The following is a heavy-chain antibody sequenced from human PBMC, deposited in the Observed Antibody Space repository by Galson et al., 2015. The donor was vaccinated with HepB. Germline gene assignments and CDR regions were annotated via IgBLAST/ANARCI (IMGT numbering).Heavy chain of an antibody. CDR2: TYYRSKWYN. Sequence: CAISGDSVSSNSAAWNWIRQSPSRGLEWLGRTYYRSKWYNDYAVSVKSRITINPDTSKNQFSLQLNSVTPEDTAVYYCARAPEMATIFDYWGQGTLVTVPS. D-gene: IGHD5-24*01. CDR3: ARAPEMATIFDY. CDR1: GDSVSSNSAA. J-gene: IGHJ4*02. V-gene: IGHV6-1*01.